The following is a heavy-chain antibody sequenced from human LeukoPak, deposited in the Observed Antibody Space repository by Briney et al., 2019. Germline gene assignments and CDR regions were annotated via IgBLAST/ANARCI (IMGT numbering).Heavy chain of an antibody. CDR1: GGSISSYY. CDR3: ARAGVGGSYGGNWFDP. CDR2: IYTSGST. Sequence: SETLSLTCTVSGGSISSYYWSWIRQPAGRGLEWIGRIYTSGSTNYNPSLKSRVTMSVDTSKNQFSLKLSSVTAADTAVYYCARAGVGGSYGGNWFDPWGQGTLVTVSS. D-gene: IGHD1-26*01. J-gene: IGHJ5*02. V-gene: IGHV4-4*07.